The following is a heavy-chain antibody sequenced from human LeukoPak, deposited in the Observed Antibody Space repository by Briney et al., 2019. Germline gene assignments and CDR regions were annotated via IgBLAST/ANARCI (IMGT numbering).Heavy chain of an antibody. CDR2: ISWNSDSI. Sequence: SLRLSCAASGFIFDDYAMHWVRQAPGKGLEWVSGISWNSDSIDYANSVKGRFTISRDNAENSLYLQMNSLRAEDTAVYYCARFDSYGYGWLDPWGQGTLVTVSS. J-gene: IGHJ5*02. D-gene: IGHD5-18*01. CDR3: ARFDSYGYGWLDP. V-gene: IGHV3-9*01. CDR1: GFIFDDYA.